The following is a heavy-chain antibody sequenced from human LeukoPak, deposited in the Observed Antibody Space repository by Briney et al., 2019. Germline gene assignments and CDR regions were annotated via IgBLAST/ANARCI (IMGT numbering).Heavy chain of an antibody. V-gene: IGHV1-2*02. CDR2: INPNSGGT. D-gene: IGHD6-13*01. CDR3: ARPKVIRIQAAVTEKRIRAPDLFNI. Sequence: ASVKVSCKASGYTFTGYYMHWVRQAPGQGLEWMGWINPNSGGTNYAEKFQGRVTMTRDTSISTAYMELSRLRSDDTAVYYCARPKVIRIQAAVTEKRIRAPDLFNIWAKGKMFT. CDR1: GYTFTGYY. J-gene: IGHJ3*02.